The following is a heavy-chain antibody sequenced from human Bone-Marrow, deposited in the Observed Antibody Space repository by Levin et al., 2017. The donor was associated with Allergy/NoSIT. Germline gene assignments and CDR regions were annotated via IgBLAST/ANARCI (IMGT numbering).Heavy chain of an antibody. Sequence: SQTLSLTCTVSGGSISSYYWSWIRQPPGKGLEWIGYIYYSGSTNYNPSLKSRVTISVDTSKNQFSLKLSSVTAADTAVYYCARLDPYPPYYYGMDVWGQGTTVTVSS. J-gene: IGHJ6*02. CDR1: GGSISSYY. CDR3: ARLDPYPPYYYGMDV. CDR2: IYYSGST. V-gene: IGHV4-59*01.